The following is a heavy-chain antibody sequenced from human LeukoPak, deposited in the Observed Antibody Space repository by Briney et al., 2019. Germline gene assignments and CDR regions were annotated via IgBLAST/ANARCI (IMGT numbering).Heavy chain of an antibody. J-gene: IGHJ6*03. CDR2: ISYDGSNK. CDR1: GFTFSSYG. D-gene: IGHD5-12*01. V-gene: IGHV3-30*18. Sequence: GRSLRLSCAASGFTFSSYGMHWVRQAPGKGLEWVAVISYDGSNKYYADSVKGRFTISRDNSKNTLYLQMNSLRAEDTAVYYCAKGVDYYYYMDVWGKGTTVTVSS. CDR3: AKGVDYYYYMDV.